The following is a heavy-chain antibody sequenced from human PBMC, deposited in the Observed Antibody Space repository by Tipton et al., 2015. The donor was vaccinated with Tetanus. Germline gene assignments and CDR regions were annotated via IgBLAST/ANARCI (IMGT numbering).Heavy chain of an antibody. D-gene: IGHD4-17*01. V-gene: IGHV3-21*01. CDR2: ISSSSSYI. Sequence: GSLRLSCEASGFTSGFTFSSYSMNWVRQAPGKGLEWVSSISSSSSYIYYADSVKGRFTISRDNAKNSLYLQMNSLRAEDTAVYYCARDQGYGDYEFDYWGQGTLVTVSS. CDR3: ARDQGYGDYEFDY. CDR1: GFTFSSYS. J-gene: IGHJ4*02.